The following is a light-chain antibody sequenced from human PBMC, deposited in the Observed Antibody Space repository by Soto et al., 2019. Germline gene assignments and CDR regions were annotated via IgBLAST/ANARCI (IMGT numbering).Light chain of an antibody. CDR3: QHYYTSYTT. V-gene: IGKV3-20*01. CDR2: GAS. J-gene: IGKJ1*01. CDR1: QRVTSNY. Sequence: IVMTQSPATVPASPGERATLSCGASQRVTSNYLAWYQQKPGQAPRLLIFGASTRATGIPDRFSGSGSGTDFTLTISRLEPEDFAVYYCQHYYTSYTTFGQGTKVDIK.